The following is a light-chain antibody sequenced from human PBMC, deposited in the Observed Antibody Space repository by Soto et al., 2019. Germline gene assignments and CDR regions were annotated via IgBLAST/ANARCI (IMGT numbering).Light chain of an antibody. V-gene: IGKV3-15*01. CDR1: QGVTNS. Sequence: EILMTQSPATLSLSPGEGVTLSCRAAQGVTNSVAWYQQKSGQAPRLLIYDASARASGVSARFSGSGSGTDFTLTISGLQAEDFAVYFCQQYIRWPLSFGQGTRLEIK. CDR2: DAS. CDR3: QQYIRWPLS. J-gene: IGKJ5*01.